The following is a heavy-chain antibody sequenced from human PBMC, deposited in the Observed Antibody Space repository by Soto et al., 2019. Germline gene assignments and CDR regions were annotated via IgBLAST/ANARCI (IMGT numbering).Heavy chain of an antibody. CDR2: ISSSSSYI. J-gene: IGHJ5*02. D-gene: IGHD2-15*01. CDR1: GFTFSSYS. V-gene: IGHV3-21*01. CDR3: ARGAECRGYCLKKFPWLDP. Sequence: GGSLRLSCAASGFTFSSYSMNWVRQAPGKGLEWVSSISSSSSYIYYADSVKGRFTISRDNAKNSLYLQMNSLRAEDTAVYYCARGAECRGYCLKKFPWLDPWGQGTLVTVSS.